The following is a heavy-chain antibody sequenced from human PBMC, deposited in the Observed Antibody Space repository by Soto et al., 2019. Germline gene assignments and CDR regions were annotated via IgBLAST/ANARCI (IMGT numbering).Heavy chain of an antibody. V-gene: IGHV3-23*01. CDR3: AKTSRTNNWYYFDY. J-gene: IGHJ4*02. CDR1: GFTFSSYA. CDR2: LSSSGSST. Sequence: PGGSLRLSCAASGFTFSSYAMSWVRQAPGKGLEWVSTLSSSGSSTYYADSVKGRFTISRDSSKNTLYLQMNSLRAEDTALYYCAKTSRTNNWYYFDYWGQGALVTVSS. D-gene: IGHD1-1*01.